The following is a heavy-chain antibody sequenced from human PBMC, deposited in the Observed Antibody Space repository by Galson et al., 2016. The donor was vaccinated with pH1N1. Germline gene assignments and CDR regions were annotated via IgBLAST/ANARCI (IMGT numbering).Heavy chain of an antibody. CDR3: ARRYFLDY. CDR1: TFTFTKYY. CDR2: IDPSDGTT. V-gene: IGHV1-46*01. Sequence: SVKVSCKASTFTFTKYYMHWVRQAPGQGLEWMGIIDPSDGTTTYSEKFQGRISLTRDTSTNSVYMELTTLRPDDSATYFCARRYFLDYWGQGTLVTVSS. J-gene: IGHJ4*02.